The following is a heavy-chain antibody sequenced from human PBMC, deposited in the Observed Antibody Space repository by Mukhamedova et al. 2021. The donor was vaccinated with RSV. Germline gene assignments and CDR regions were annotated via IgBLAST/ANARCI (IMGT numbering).Heavy chain of an antibody. CDR3: ARARLGSSWPFVS. V-gene: IGHV3-11*06. D-gene: IGHD6-13*01. CDR2: YA. J-gene: IGHJ4*02. Sequence: YAKYADSVKGRFIISRDNAKKTVYLQMDSLRVDDTAIYYCARARLGSSWPFVSCGQGTLCTVS.